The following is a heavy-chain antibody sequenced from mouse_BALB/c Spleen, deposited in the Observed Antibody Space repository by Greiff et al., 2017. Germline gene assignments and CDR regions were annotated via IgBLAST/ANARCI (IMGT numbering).Heavy chain of an antibody. V-gene: IGHV1S22*01. CDR1: GYTFTSYW. CDR3: TRGDRYYYFDY. Sequence: LQQPGSELVRPGASVKLSCKASGYTFTSYWMHWVKQRHGQGLEWIGNIYPGSGSTNYDEKFKSKGTLTVDTSSSTAYMHLSSLTSEDSAVYYCTRGDRYYYFDYWGQGTTLTVSS. D-gene: IGHD2-14*01. CDR2: IYPGSGST. J-gene: IGHJ2*01.